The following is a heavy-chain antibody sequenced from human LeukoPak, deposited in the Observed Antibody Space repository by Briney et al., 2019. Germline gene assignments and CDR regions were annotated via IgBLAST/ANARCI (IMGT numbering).Heavy chain of an antibody. D-gene: IGHD3-22*01. CDR1: GFTFSNYW. V-gene: IGHV3-23*01. Sequence: GGSLRLSCAASGFTFSNYWMSWVRQAPGKGLEWVAGISDSGGNTNYADSVKGRFTISRDNPKNTLYLQMNSLRAEDTAVYFCAKRGVVIRVILVGFHKEAYYFDSWGQGALVTVSS. CDR2: ISDSGGNT. CDR3: AKRGVVIRVILVGFHKEAYYFDS. J-gene: IGHJ4*02.